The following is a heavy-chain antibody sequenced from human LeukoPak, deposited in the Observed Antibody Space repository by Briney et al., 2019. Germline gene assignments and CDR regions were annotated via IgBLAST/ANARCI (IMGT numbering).Heavy chain of an antibody. D-gene: IGHD6-19*01. CDR3: ARDRVAVAGCFDY. Sequence: PGGSLRLSCAASGFTFSSYAMHWVRQAPGKGLEWVAVISYDGSNKYYADSVKGRFTISRDNAKNSLYLQMNSLRAEDTAVYYCARDRVAVAGCFDYWGQGTLVTVSS. CDR1: GFTFSSYA. V-gene: IGHV3-30-3*01. J-gene: IGHJ4*02. CDR2: ISYDGSNK.